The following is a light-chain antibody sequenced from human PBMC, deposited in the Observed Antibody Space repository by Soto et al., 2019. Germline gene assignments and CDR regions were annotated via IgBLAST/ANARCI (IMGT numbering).Light chain of an antibody. CDR1: STDVGGYNY. J-gene: IGLJ1*01. Sequence: VLAQPASVSGSPGQSITISCTGSSTDVGGYNYVSWYQQHPAKAPKLLIYEVSHRPSGVSNRFSGSKSGDTASLTISGLQAEDEADYYCSSSTGSSTYVFGSWTKVTVL. V-gene: IGLV2-14*01. CDR2: EVS. CDR3: SSSTGSSTYV.